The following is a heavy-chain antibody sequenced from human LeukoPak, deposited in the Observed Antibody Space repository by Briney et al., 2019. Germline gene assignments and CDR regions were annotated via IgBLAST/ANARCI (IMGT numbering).Heavy chain of an antibody. V-gene: IGHV3-49*04. CDR2: IRSKAYGGTT. CDR1: GFTVSGDY. J-gene: IGHJ4*02. Sequence: PGGSLRLSCAVSGFTVSGDYMSWVRQAPGKGLEWVGFIRSKAYGGTTEYAASVKGRFTISRDDSKSIAYLQMNSLKTEDTAVYYCTRYTLAAAAVDYWGQGTLVTVSS. CDR3: TRYTLAAAAVDY. D-gene: IGHD6-13*01.